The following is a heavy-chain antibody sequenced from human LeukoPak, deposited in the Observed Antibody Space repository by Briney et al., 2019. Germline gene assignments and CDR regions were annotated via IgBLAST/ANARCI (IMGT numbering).Heavy chain of an antibody. CDR3: ASYDSSGYYSDY. V-gene: IGHV3-7*01. Sequence: GGSLRLSCAASGFTFSSYWVSWVRQAPGKGLEWVADIKQDGSEKYYVDSVKGRFTISRDNAKNSLYLQMNSLRAEDTAVYYCASYDSSGYYSDYWGQGTLVTVSS. CDR2: IKQDGSEK. CDR1: GFTFSSYW. D-gene: IGHD3-22*01. J-gene: IGHJ4*02.